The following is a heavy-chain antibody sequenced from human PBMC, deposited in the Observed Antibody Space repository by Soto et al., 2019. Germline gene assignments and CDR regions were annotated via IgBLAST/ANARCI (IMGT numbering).Heavy chain of an antibody. CDR2: INHSGST. Sequence: ETLSLTCAVYGGSFSGYYWSWIRQPPGKGLEWIGEINHSGSTNYNPSLKSRVTISVDTSKNQFSLKLSSVTAADTAVYYCARGLGRITIFGVGKGSFDYWGQGTLVTVSS. D-gene: IGHD3-3*01. V-gene: IGHV4-34*01. CDR1: GGSFSGYY. J-gene: IGHJ4*02. CDR3: ARGLGRITIFGVGKGSFDY.